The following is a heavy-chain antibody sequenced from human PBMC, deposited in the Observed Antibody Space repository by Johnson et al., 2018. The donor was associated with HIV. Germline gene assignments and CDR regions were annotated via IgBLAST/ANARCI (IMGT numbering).Heavy chain of an antibody. CDR3: TTGPTDAFDI. CDR2: IRSKANSYAT. D-gene: IGHD1-14*01. V-gene: IGHV3-73*02. CDR1: GFTFSGSA. Sequence: VQLVESGGGLVQPGGSLKLSCAASGFTFSGSAMHWVRQASGKGLEWVGRIRSKANSYATAYAASVKGRFTISRDDSKNTLDLQMNSLKTEDTAVYYCTTGPTDAFDIWGQGTMVTVSS. J-gene: IGHJ3*02.